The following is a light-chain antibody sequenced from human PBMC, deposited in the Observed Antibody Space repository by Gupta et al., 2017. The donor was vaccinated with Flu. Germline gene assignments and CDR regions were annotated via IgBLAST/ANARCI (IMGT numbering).Light chain of an antibody. CDR2: LGS. Sequence: DIVMTQSPLSLPVTPGEPASISCRSSQSLLHSNGYNYLDWYLQKPGQSPQLLIYLGSNRASGVPDRFSGSGSGTDFTLKSSRGEAEDVGVYYCMQDLQTITFGQGTRLEIK. J-gene: IGKJ5*01. CDR3: MQDLQTIT. CDR1: QSLLHSNGYNY. V-gene: IGKV2-28*01.